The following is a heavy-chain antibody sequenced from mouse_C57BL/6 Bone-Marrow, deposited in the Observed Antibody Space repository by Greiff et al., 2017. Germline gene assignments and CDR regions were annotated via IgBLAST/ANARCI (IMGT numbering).Heavy chain of an antibody. CDR3: ARGYYGNYIYSMDY. CDR1: GFTFSDYG. Sequence: EVQRVESGGGLVKPGGSLKLSCAASGFTFSDYGMHWVRQAPEKGLEWVAYISSGSSSIYYADTVKGRFTISIDNATNTLFLQMTSLRSEDTAMYYCARGYYGNYIYSMDYWGQGTSVTVSS. CDR2: ISSGSSSI. J-gene: IGHJ4*01. V-gene: IGHV5-17*01. D-gene: IGHD2-1*01.